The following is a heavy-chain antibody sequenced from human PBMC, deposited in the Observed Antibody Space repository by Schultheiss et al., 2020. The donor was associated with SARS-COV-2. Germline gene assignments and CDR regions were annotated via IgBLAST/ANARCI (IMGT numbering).Heavy chain of an antibody. CDR1: GFTFGDYA. CDR2: ISYDGSNK. V-gene: IGHV3-30*07. J-gene: IGHJ3*02. Sequence: GESLKISCTASGFTFGDYAMSWVRQAPGKGLEWVAVISYDGSNKYYADSVKGRFTISRDNAKNSLYLQMNSLRAEDTAVYYCARDDAFDIWGQGTMVTVSS. CDR3: ARDDAFDI.